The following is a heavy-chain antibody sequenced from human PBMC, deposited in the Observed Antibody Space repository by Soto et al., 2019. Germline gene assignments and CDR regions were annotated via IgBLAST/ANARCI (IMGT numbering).Heavy chain of an antibody. CDR2: TYYRSKWYN. CDR3: ARDRYSSGWYGENYYYGMDV. CDR1: GDSVSSNSAA. V-gene: IGHV6-1*01. D-gene: IGHD6-19*01. Sequence: SLTCAVSGDSVSSNSAAWNWIRQSPSRGLEWLGRTYYRSKWYNDYAVSVKSRITINPDTSKNQFSLQLNSVTPEDTAVYYCARDRYSSGWYGENYYYGMDVWGRGTLVTVSS. J-gene: IGHJ6*02.